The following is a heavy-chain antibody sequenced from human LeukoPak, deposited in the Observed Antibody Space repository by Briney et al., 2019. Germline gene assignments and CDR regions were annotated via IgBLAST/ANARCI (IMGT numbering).Heavy chain of an antibody. CDR3: AKQEIGTTWSVGY. CDR1: GFTFSSYG. CDR2: ISFDGSHE. J-gene: IGHJ4*02. Sequence: GRSPRPSCAASGFTFSSYGMHWGRQAPGQGVEWEAVISFDGSHECYADSVKGRFTISRDTSKNTLYLQMNSLRAEDTAVYYCAKQEIGTTWSVGYWGQGTLVTVSS. D-gene: IGHD1-14*01. V-gene: IGHV3-30*18.